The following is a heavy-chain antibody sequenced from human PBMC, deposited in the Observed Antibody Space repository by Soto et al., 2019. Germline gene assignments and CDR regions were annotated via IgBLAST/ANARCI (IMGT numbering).Heavy chain of an antibody. J-gene: IGHJ5*02. CDR3: ARASSSWYGNWFDP. CDR1: VGSISSYY. CDR2: IYYSGST. V-gene: IGHV4-59*08. D-gene: IGHD6-13*01. Sequence: PSETLSLTCTVSVGSISSYYWSWIRQPPGKGLEWIGYIYYSGSTNYNPSLKSRVTISVDTSKNQFSLKLSSVTAADTAVYYCARASSSWYGNWFDPWGQGTLVTVSS.